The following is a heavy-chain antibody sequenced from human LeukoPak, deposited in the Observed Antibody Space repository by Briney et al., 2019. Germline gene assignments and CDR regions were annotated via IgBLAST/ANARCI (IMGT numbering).Heavy chain of an antibody. V-gene: IGHV3-23*01. CDR3: AKSDCGGDCHLPDY. Sequence: GGSLRLSCAASGFTFSTYAMSWVRQAPGKGLEWVSHFGGSGGTIYYADSVKGRFTIFRDNSKNTLYLQMNSLRAEDTAVYYCAKSDCGGDCHLPDYWGQGTLVTVSS. J-gene: IGHJ4*02. CDR2: FGGSGGTI. D-gene: IGHD2-21*02. CDR1: GFTFSTYA.